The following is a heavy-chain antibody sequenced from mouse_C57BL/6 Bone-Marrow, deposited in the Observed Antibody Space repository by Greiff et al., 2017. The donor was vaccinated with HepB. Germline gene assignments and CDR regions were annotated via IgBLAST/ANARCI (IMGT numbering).Heavy chain of an antibody. CDR1: GFTFSSYA. D-gene: IGHD1-3*01. CDR3: ARDRYKGGYYFDY. Sequence: EVKLVESGGGLVKPGGSLKLSCAASGFTFSSYAMSWVRQTPEKRLEWVATISDGGSYTYYPDNVKGRFTISRDNAKNNLYLQMSHLKSEDTAMYYCARDRYKGGYYFDYWGQGTTLTVSS. V-gene: IGHV5-4*01. J-gene: IGHJ2*01. CDR2: ISDGGSYT.